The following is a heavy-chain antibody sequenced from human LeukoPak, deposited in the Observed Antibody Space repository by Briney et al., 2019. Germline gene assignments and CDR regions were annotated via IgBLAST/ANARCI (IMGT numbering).Heavy chain of an antibody. CDR1: GFTFSSYE. Sequence: PGGSLRLSCAASGFTFSSYEMNWVRQAPGKGLEWVSYISSSGSTIYYADSVKGRFTISRDNAKNSLYLQMNSLRAEDTAVYYCARDMPYYYDSSGPGTPFDYWGQGTLVTVSS. V-gene: IGHV3-48*03. CDR2: ISSSGSTI. D-gene: IGHD3-22*01. J-gene: IGHJ4*02. CDR3: ARDMPYYYDSSGPGTPFDY.